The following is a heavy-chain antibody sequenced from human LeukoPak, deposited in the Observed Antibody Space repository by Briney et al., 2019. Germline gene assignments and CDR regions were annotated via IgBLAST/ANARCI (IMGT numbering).Heavy chain of an antibody. D-gene: IGHD3-10*01. CDR2: IYYSGST. Sequence: SETLSLTCTVSGGSISSSSYYWGWIRQPPGKGLEWIGSIYYSGSTYYNPSLKSRVTISVDTSKNQFSLKLSSVTAADTAVYYCARKVSFGELFPFGMDVWGQGTTVTVSS. CDR3: ARKVSFGELFPFGMDV. J-gene: IGHJ6*02. V-gene: IGHV4-39*01. CDR1: GGSISSSSYY.